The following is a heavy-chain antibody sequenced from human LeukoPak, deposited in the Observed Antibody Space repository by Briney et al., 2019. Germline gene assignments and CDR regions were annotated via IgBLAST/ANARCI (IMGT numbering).Heavy chain of an antibody. Sequence: SETLSLTCTVSGGSISSSSYYWSWIRQPAGKGVEWIGRIYTSGSTNYNPSLKSRATISVDTSKNQFSLKLSSVTAADTAVYYCARERDGSGTQRGLDYWGQGTLVTVSS. CDR3: ARERDGSGTQRGLDY. CDR2: IYTSGST. CDR1: GGSISSSSYY. V-gene: IGHV4-61*02. D-gene: IGHD3-10*01. J-gene: IGHJ4*02.